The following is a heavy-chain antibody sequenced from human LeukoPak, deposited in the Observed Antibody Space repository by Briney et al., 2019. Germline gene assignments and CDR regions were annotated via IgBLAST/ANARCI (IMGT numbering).Heavy chain of an antibody. D-gene: IGHD2-2*01. J-gene: IGHJ5*02. CDR1: GYSFTTYW. Sequence: PGESLKISCKGSGYSFTTYWIGWVRHMPGKGLECMGIIYPGDSDTRYSPSFQGQDTISADKSISTAYLQWSSLKASDTAIYYCARGRLGNSTNWGWFDPWGQGTLVTVSS. CDR3: ARGRLGNSTNWGWFDP. V-gene: IGHV5-51*03. CDR2: IYPGDSDT.